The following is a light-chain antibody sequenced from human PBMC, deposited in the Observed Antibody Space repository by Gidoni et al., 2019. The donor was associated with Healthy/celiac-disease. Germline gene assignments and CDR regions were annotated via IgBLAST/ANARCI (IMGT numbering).Light chain of an antibody. CDR1: QSISSY. CDR3: QQSYSTLWT. V-gene: IGKV1-39*01. J-gene: IGKJ1*01. CDR2: AAS. Sequence: IQMTQSPSSLSASVGDSVTITCRASQSISSYLNWYQQKPGKAPKLLIYAASSLQSGVPSRFRGSGSGTDFTLTISSLQPEDFATYYCQQSYSTLWTFGQGTKVEIK.